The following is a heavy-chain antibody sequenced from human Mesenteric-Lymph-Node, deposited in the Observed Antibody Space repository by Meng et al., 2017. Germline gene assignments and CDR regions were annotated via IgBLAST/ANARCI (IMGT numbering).Heavy chain of an antibody. V-gene: IGHV3-7*01. CDR2: IKQDGSEK. J-gene: IGHJ3*02. D-gene: IGHD5-18*01. Sequence: GESLKISCAASGFTFSSYWMSWVRQAPGKGLEWVANIKQDGSEKYYVDSVKGRFTISRDNAKNSLYLQMNSLRAEDTAVYYCARTDRGYSYGYYAFDIWGQGTMVTVSS. CDR3: ARTDRGYSYGYYAFDI. CDR1: GFTFSSYW.